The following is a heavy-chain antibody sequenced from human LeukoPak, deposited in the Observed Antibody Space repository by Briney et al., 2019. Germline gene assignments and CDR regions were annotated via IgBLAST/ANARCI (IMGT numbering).Heavy chain of an antibody. Sequence: AGSLSLSCAASGCSFSSYCMHWVRQAPGKGLEWVAFIRYDGSNKYYADSVKGRFIISRDNSKNTLYLQMNRPRAEDAAFYFCAKDRGEIDYWGQGTLVTVSS. CDR1: GCSFSSYC. J-gene: IGHJ4*02. CDR3: AKDRGEIDY. V-gene: IGHV3-30*02. D-gene: IGHD2-21*01. CDR2: IRYDGSNK.